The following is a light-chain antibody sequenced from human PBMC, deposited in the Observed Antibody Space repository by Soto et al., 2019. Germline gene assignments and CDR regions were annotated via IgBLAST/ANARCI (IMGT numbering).Light chain of an antibody. V-gene: IGKV1D-16*02. CDR1: QGISSG. Sequence: VGDRVTITCRARQGISSGLAGYQKKPGKAPKLLIYAASSLQSGVPSRFSGSGPGTEFILALSSLPHPDFPTNYRQPHHSYWTFGQGNNVE. CDR3: QPHHSYWT. CDR2: AAS. J-gene: IGKJ1*01.